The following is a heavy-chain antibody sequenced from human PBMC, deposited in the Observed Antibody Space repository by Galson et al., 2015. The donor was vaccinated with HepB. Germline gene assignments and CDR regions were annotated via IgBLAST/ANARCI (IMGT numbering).Heavy chain of an antibody. Sequence: SLRLSCAASGFTFSSYAMHWVRQAPGKGLEYVSAISSNGGSTYYADSVKGRFTISRDNSKNTLYLQMSSLRADDTAMYYCVRSKCSGGSCYSWWLVYGMDVWGQGTTVTVSS. CDR1: GFTFSSYA. J-gene: IGHJ6*02. CDR2: ISSNGGST. D-gene: IGHD2-15*01. V-gene: IGHV3-64D*06. CDR3: VRSKCSGGSCYSWWLVYGMDV.